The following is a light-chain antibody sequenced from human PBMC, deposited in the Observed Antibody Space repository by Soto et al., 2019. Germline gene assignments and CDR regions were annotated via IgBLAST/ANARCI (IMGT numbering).Light chain of an antibody. J-gene: IGKJ5*01. V-gene: IGKV1-5*01. CDR3: QQLNSYPIT. CDR1: QSISTW. Sequence: DIHMTQSPSTLPASVGDRVTITCRASQSISTWLAWFQQKPGKAPDLLIYDASSLESGVPSRFSGSGSGTDFTLTISSLQPEDFATYYCQQLNSYPITFGQGTRLEIK. CDR2: DAS.